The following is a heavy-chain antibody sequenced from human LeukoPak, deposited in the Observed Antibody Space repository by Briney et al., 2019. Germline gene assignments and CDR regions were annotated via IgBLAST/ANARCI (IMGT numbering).Heavy chain of an antibody. CDR1: GGSISSYY. CDR3: ARQEQQLIYNWFDP. J-gene: IGHJ5*02. D-gene: IGHD6-13*01. V-gene: IGHV4-59*01. CDR2: IYYSGST. Sequence: SETLSLTRTVSGGSISSYYWSWIRQPPGKGLEWIGYIYYSGSTNYNPSHKSRVTISVDTSKNQFSLKLSSVTAADAAVYYCARQEQQLIYNWFDPWGQGTLVTVSS.